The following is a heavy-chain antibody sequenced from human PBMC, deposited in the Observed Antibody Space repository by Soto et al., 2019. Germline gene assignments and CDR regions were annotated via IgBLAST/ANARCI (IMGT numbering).Heavy chain of an antibody. J-gene: IGHJ4*02. D-gene: IGHD5-18*01. CDR1: GFTFSSYG. V-gene: IGHV3-33*01. Sequence: QVQLVESGGGVVQPGRSLRLSCAASGFTFSSYGMHWVRQAPGKGLEWVAVIWYDGSNKYYADSVKGRFTISRDNSKNTLYLQMNSLRAEDTAVYYCARDRRDGYSWGVDYWGQGTLVTVSS. CDR2: IWYDGSNK. CDR3: ARDRRDGYSWGVDY.